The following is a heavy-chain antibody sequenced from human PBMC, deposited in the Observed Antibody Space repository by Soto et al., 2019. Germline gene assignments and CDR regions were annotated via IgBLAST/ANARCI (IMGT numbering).Heavy chain of an antibody. V-gene: IGHV1-18*01. CDR3: ARVVPGAEAWFGP. D-gene: IGHD2-2*01. CDR1: GYTSSNYG. Sequence: ASVKVSCKTSGYTSSNYGITWVRQAPGQPLGWLGWISLYSDGTNYAQKFQGRVSMTTDTSTTTAYMELRSLRSDDTAVYYCARVVPGAEAWFGPWGQGTLVTVSS. CDR2: ISLYSDGT. J-gene: IGHJ5*02.